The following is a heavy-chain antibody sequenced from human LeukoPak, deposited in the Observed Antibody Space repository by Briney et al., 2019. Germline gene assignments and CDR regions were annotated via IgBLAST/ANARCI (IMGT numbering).Heavy chain of an antibody. CDR1: GDSISSGDYY. J-gene: IGHJ6*02. D-gene: IGHD3-10*01. CDR3: ARATGWPKGSGTFNYYYGLDV. CDR2: IYHSGSR. Sequence: SQTLSLTCTVSGDSISSGDYYWSWIRQPPGKDLEWIGYIYHSGSRYYNPSLKTRVSISKDASKNQISLKLISVTAADTAIYCARATGWPKGSGTFNYYYGLDVWGQGTTVTVSS. V-gene: IGHV4-30-4*01.